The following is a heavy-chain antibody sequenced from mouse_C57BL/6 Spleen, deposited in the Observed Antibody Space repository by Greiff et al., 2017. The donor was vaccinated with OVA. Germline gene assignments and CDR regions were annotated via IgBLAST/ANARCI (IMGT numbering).Heavy chain of an antibody. Sequence: EVKLMESGGGLVQPGGSLSLSCAASGFTFTDYYMSWVRQPPGTALEWLGFIRNKANGYTTEYSASVQGRFTISRDNSQSILYLQMNDLRAKDSDTYYCAIYECYSWYFGGWGTGTTVTVSS. CDR3: AIYECYSWYFGG. J-gene: IGHJ1*03. V-gene: IGHV7-3*01. D-gene: IGHD2-12*01. CDR1: GFTFTDYY. CDR2: IRNKANGYTT.